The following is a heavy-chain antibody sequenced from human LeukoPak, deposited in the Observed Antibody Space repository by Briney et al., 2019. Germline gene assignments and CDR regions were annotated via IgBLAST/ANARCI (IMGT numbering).Heavy chain of an antibody. V-gene: IGHV3-30*02. D-gene: IGHD3-22*01. CDR2: IRYDGTIK. CDR3: AKELNYYHTVVFQY. J-gene: IGHJ1*01. Sequence: PGGSLRLSCAASGFSFSSHGMHWVRQAPGKGLDWVAFIRYDGTIKYYADSVRGRFTISRDNFKNTLSLQMNSLRAEDTAMYYCAKELNYYHTVVFQYWGQGTLVAVSP. CDR1: GFSFSSHG.